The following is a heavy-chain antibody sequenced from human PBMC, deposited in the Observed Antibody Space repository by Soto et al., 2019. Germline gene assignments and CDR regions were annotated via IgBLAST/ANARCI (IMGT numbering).Heavy chain of an antibody. Sequence: EGLLGESGGGLVQPGGSLRLSCAASGFTCNTFAMTWVRQAPGTGLEWVSALSGRGRISYYADSVKGRFTISRDNSKNTMYIQINNLRVDDTSVYFCARYRGGALDSWGQGTLVTVSS. CDR3: ARYRGGALDS. D-gene: IGHD5-12*01. V-gene: IGHV3-23*04. CDR1: GFTCNTFA. J-gene: IGHJ4*02. CDR2: LSGRGRIS.